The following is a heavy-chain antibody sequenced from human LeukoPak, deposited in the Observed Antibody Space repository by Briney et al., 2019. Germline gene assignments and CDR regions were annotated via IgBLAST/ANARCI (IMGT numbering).Heavy chain of an antibody. CDR2: IIPIFGTA. CDR1: GGTFSSYA. Sequence: GASVTVSCAASGGTFSSYAISWVRQAPGQGLEWMGGIIPIFGTANYAQKFQGRVTITTDESTSTAYMELSSLRSEDTAVYYCARISTTVTTLGWFDTWGQGTLVTVSS. J-gene: IGHJ5*02. CDR3: ARISTTVTTLGWFDT. V-gene: IGHV1-69*05. D-gene: IGHD4-17*01.